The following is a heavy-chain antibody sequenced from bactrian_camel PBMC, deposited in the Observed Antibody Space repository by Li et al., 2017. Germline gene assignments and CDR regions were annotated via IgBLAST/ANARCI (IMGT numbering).Heavy chain of an antibody. CDR1: GNIASSYC. Sequence: HVQLVESGGGPVQAGGSLRLSCAASGNIASSYCMGWLRQAPGKEREGVAAIYIGGSSIFYVDSVKGRFTISQGNANGTLYLQMDSLRPEDTAMYYCASGPWGYCTRTKWEGGMNNWGKGTQVTVS. CDR2: IYIGGSSI. V-gene: IGHV3S1*01. D-gene: IGHD1*01. J-gene: IGHJ7*01.